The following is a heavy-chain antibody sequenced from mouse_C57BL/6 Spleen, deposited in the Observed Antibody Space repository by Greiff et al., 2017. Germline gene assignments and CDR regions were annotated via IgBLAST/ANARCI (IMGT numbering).Heavy chain of an antibody. CDR1: GYAFSSYW. D-gene: IGHD1-1*01. Sequence: VKLMESGAELVKPGASVKISCKASGYAFSSYWVNWVKQRPGKGLEWIGQIYPGDGDTNYTGQFKGKGTLTADNSSSASYMQLSRLTSEASAVYFCASRGLRYRCFAVWGTGTTVTVS. J-gene: IGHJ1*03. CDR2: IYPGDGDT. V-gene: IGHV1-80*01. CDR3: ASRGLRYRCFAV.